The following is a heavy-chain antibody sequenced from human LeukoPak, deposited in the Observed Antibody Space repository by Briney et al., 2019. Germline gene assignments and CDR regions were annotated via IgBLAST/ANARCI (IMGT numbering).Heavy chain of an antibody. D-gene: IGHD1-26*01. CDR2: ITWNSDNI. J-gene: IGHJ4*02. CDR1: GFTFDDYA. CDR3: ATSKYSGSY. Sequence: GGSLGLSCAASGFTFDDYAMHWVRQAPGKGLEWVSGITWNSDNIEYADSVKGRFTISRDNAKNSLYLQMKSLRAEDTAVYYCATSKYSGSYWGQGTLVTVSS. V-gene: IGHV3-9*01.